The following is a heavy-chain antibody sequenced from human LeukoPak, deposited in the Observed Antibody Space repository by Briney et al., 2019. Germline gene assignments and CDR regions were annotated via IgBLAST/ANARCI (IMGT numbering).Heavy chain of an antibody. CDR1: GVSISSSNSY. Sequence: SETLSLTCTVSGVSISSSNSYWGWIRQPPGKGLEWIGSIYYSGNTYYNASLKSRVTISIDTSKNQFSLKLTSVTAADTAVYYCARQTGSGLFTLPGGQGTLITVSS. D-gene: IGHD3/OR15-3a*01. CDR3: ARQTGSGLFTLP. J-gene: IGHJ4*02. V-gene: IGHV4-39*01. CDR2: IYYSGNT.